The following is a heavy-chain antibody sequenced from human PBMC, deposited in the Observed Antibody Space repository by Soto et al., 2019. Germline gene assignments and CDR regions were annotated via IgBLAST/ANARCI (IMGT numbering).Heavy chain of an antibody. J-gene: IGHJ4*02. V-gene: IGHV1-8*01. Sequence: GASVKVSCKASGYTFTSYDINWVRQATGQGLEWMGWMNPNSGNTGYAQKFQGRVTMTRNTSISTAYMELSSLRSEDTAVYYCARVGYDFWSGYHPLHYWGQGTLVTVSP. CDR2: MNPNSGNT. CDR1: GYTFTSYD. D-gene: IGHD3-3*01. CDR3: ARVGYDFWSGYHPLHY.